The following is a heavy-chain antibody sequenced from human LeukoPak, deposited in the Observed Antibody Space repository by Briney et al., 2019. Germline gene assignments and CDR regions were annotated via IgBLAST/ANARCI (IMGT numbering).Heavy chain of an antibody. CDR3: ARGSSTAVVILDPYYFDS. CDR1: GYDFTSYY. J-gene: IGHJ4*02. Sequence: GASVKVSCKASGYDFTSYYMHWLRQAPGQGLERMAIISPSSGSTSFAQKFQGRLSMTRDTSTSTVYMELRGLRSEDTAVYYCARGSSTAVVILDPYYFDSWGQGTLVTVSS. CDR2: ISPSSGST. D-gene: IGHD3-22*01. V-gene: IGHV1-46*01.